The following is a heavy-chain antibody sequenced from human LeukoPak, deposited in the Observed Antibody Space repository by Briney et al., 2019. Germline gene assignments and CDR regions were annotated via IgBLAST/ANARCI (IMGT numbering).Heavy chain of an antibody. CDR3: TRGVNNALDI. CDR1: GFTFSNHG. J-gene: IGHJ3*02. D-gene: IGHD2-8*01. CDR2: ISGSGGTT. Sequence: SGGSLRLSCAASGFTFSNHGMNWVRQAPGKGLEWVSGISGSGGTTYSADSMKGRFTISRDNSKNTLYLQMISLRVEDTAIYYCTRGVNNALDIWGQGTMVTVSS. V-gene: IGHV3-23*01.